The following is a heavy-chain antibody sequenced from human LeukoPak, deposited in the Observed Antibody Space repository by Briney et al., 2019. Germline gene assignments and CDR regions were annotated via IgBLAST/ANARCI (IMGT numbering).Heavy chain of an antibody. CDR3: ARYSIAAAATDWFDP. CDR2: INPNSGGT. Sequence: GASVKVSCKASGYTFTGYYMHWVRQAPGQGLEWMGWINPNSGGTNYAQKFRGRVTMTRDTSISTAYMELSRLRSDDTAVYYCARYSIAAAATDWFDPWGQGTLVTVSS. J-gene: IGHJ5*02. V-gene: IGHV1-2*02. CDR1: GYTFTGYY. D-gene: IGHD6-13*01.